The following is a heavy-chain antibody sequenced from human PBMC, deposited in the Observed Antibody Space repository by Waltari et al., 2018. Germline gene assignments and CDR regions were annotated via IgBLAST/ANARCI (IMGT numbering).Heavy chain of an antibody. J-gene: IGHJ4*02. V-gene: IGHV4-39*07. Sequence: QLQLQESGPGLVKPSETLSLTCTVSGGSISSSSYYWGWIRQPPGKGLEWIGSIYYSGSTYYNPSLKSRVTTSVDTAKNQFSLKLSSVTAADTAVYYCARDQGGVIYWGQGTLVTVSS. CDR2: IYYSGST. D-gene: IGHD2-21*01. CDR1: GGSISSSSYY. CDR3: ARDQGGVIY.